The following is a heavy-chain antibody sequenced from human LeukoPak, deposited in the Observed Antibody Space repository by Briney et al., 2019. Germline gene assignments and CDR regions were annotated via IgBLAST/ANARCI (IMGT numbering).Heavy chain of an antibody. D-gene: IGHD2-2*01. CDR1: GGTFSSYA. Sequence: ASVKVSCKASGGTFSSYAISWVRQAPGQGLEWMGGIIPIFGTVNYAQKFQGRVTITADESTSTAYMELSSLRSEDTAVYYCARDIKVVVPAAIGYWGQGTLVTVSS. CDR2: IIPIFGTV. CDR3: ARDIKVVVPAAIGY. J-gene: IGHJ4*02. V-gene: IGHV1-69*01.